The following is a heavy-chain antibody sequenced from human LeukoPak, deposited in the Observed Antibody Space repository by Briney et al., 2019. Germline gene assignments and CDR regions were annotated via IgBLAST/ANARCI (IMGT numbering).Heavy chain of an antibody. CDR3: AKDGQLWLLGLFDY. CDR2: ISGSGGST. D-gene: IGHD5-18*01. J-gene: IGHJ4*02. Sequence: PGGSLRLSCAVSGITLSNYGMSWVRQAPGKGLEWVSAISGSGGSTYYADSVKGRFTISRDNSKNTLYLQMNSLRAEDTAVYYCAKDGQLWLLGLFDYWGQGTLVTVSS. CDR1: GITLSNYG. V-gene: IGHV3-23*01.